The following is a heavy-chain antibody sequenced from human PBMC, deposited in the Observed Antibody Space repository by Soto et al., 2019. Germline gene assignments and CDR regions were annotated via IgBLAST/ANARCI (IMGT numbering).Heavy chain of an antibody. CDR3: XXRRTXFXQYGMDV. J-gene: IGHJ6*02. CDR1: GYSFTSYW. CDR2: IYPGDSDT. V-gene: IGHV5-51*01. Sequence: GESLKISCKGSGYSFTSYWIGWVRQMPGKGLEWMGIIYPGDSDTRYSPSFQGQVTISADKSISTAYLQXSXXKASDTAMYYCXXRRTXFXQYGMDVWGXXXXXTVS.